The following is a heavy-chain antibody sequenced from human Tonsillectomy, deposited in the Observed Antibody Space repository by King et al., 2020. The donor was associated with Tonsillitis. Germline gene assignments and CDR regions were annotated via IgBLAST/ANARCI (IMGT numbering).Heavy chain of an antibody. J-gene: IGHJ6*03. CDR3: VRVGPTRRYYYYLDV. V-gene: IGHV3-21*01. CDR1: GFTFSNYN. CDR2: ISNTSSYI. Sequence: VQLVESGGGLVKPGGSLRLSCTASGFTFSNYNMYWVRQAPGKGLEWVSFISNTSSYIYYADSVKGRFTISRDNAENSLHLQVNSLRAEDTAVYYCVRVGPTRRYYYYLDVWGKGTTVTVSS. D-gene: IGHD1-26*01.